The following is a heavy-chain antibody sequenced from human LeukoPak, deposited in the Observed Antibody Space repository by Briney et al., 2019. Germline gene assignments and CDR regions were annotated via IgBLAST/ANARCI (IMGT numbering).Heavy chain of an antibody. CDR2: ISSSSSYI. D-gene: IGHD6-19*01. CDR3: AKTGQQWLVREYFQH. Sequence: GGSLRLSCAASGFTFSSYSMNWVRQAPGKGLEWVSSISSSSSYIYYADSVKGRFTISRDNSKNTLYLQMNSLRAEDTAVYYCAKTGQQWLVREYFQHWGQGTLVTVSS. J-gene: IGHJ1*01. V-gene: IGHV3-21*01. CDR1: GFTFSSYS.